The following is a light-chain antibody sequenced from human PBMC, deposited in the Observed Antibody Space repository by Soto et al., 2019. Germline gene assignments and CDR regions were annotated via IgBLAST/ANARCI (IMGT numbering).Light chain of an antibody. CDR2: EVS. CDR1: SSDVGAHNY. CDR3: SSYTTSSTLV. Sequence: QSALTQPASVSGSPGQSIAISCTGTSSDVGAHNYVSWYQRHPGKAPKLMIYEVSNRPSGVSNRFSGSKSGNTASLTVSGLQAEDEADYYCSSYTTSSTLVFGGGTKLTVL. J-gene: IGLJ2*01. V-gene: IGLV2-14*01.